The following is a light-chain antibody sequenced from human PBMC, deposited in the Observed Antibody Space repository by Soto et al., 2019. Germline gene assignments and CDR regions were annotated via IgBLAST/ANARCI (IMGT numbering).Light chain of an antibody. V-gene: IGKV1-39*01. CDR1: QSIRTY. CDR2: SAS. CDR3: QQGYSTLPYT. J-gene: IGKJ2*01. Sequence: DIQMTQSPSSLSASVGDRVTITCRASQSIRTYLNWYQQKPGKAPKLLIFSASSLQSGVRSRFSGSGSGTDFTLTISNLQPEDSATYYCQQGYSTLPYTFGQGTKLEI.